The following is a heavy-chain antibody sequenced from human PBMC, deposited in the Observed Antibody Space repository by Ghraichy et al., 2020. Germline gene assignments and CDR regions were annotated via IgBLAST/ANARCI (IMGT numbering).Heavy chain of an antibody. V-gene: IGHV3-30*02. D-gene: IGHD4-23*01. CDR1: GFTFSSYD. CDR3: AKLAYGGRDY. CDR2: IRNDGSNK. Sequence: GESLNISCAASGFTFSSYDMHWVRQAPGKGLEWVAFIRNDGSNKYYADSVKGRFTISRVNSKNTLYLQMNSLRAEDTAVYYCAKLAYGGRDYWGQGTLVTVSS. J-gene: IGHJ4*02.